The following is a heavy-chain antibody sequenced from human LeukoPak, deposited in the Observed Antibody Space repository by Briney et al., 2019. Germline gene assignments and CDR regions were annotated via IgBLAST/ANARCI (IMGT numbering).Heavy chain of an antibody. CDR3: AHLGIAAAGANAEYFQH. CDR1: GFSLRTSGAG. V-gene: IGHV2-5*02. Sequence: SGPTLLHPTQPRTLTYTFSGFSLRTSGAGVGWIRQPPGKALERLPLIYWDDDKRYNTPLKSRLTITKDTSKIRVVLTMTNMAPVDTSTYYCAHLGIAAAGANAEYFQHWGQGTLVTVSS. J-gene: IGHJ1*01. D-gene: IGHD6-13*01. CDR2: IYWDDDK.